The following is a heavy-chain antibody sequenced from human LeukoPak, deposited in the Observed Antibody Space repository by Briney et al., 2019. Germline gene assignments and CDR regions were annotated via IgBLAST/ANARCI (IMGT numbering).Heavy chain of an antibody. V-gene: IGHV3-48*01. Sequence: GGSLRLSCAASGFTFSSYSMNWVRQAPGKGLEWVSYISSSSSTIYYADSVKGRFTISRDNAKNSLYLQMNSLRAEDTAVYYCARSKGYCTNGVCEDFQHWGQGTLVTVSS. CDR1: GFTFSSYS. CDR2: ISSSSSTI. CDR3: ARSKGYCTNGVCEDFQH. J-gene: IGHJ1*01. D-gene: IGHD2-8*01.